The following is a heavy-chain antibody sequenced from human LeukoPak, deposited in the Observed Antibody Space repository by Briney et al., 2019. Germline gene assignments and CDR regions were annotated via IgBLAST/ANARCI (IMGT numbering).Heavy chain of an antibody. Sequence: SETLSLTCAVYGGSFSGYYWSWIRQPPGKGLEWIGEINHSGSTNYNPSLKSRVTISVDTSKNQFSLKLSSVTAVDTAVYYCARVGGDYVGGVDYWGQGTLVTVSS. D-gene: IGHD4-23*01. CDR2: INHSGST. CDR1: GGSFSGYY. J-gene: IGHJ4*02. CDR3: ARVGGDYVGGVDY. V-gene: IGHV4-34*01.